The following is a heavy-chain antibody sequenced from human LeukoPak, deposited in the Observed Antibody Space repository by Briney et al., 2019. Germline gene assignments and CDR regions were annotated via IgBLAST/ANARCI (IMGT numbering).Heavy chain of an antibody. CDR3: ARGPGIVGARDSDY. CDR1: GYTFTSHH. Sequence: GASVKVSCKASGYTFTSHHMHWVRQAPGQGLEWMGRIIPIFGTANYAQKFQGRVTITTDESTSTAYMELSSLRSEDTAVYYCARGPGIVGARDSDYWGQGTLVTVSS. CDR2: IIPIFGTA. V-gene: IGHV1-69*05. J-gene: IGHJ4*02. D-gene: IGHD1-26*01.